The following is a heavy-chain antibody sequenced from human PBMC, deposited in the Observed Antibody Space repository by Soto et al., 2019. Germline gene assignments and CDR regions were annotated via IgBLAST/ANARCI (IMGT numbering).Heavy chain of an antibody. D-gene: IGHD1-26*01. CDR1: GFTFSSYA. CDR3: RHSHDFYYTMHV. Sequence: GGSLRLSCAVSGFTFSSYAMIWVRQAPAKGLEWVGRIKSEASGGTIDYAAPVKGRFTISRDDSKNTLYLQMNSLKTEDTSVYYCRHSHDFYYTMHVWGQGTTVTFSS. CDR2: IKSEASGGTI. V-gene: IGHV3-15*01. J-gene: IGHJ6*02.